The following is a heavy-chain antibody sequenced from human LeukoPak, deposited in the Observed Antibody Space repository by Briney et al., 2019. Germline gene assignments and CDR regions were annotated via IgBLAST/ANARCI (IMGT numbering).Heavy chain of an antibody. CDR1: GGSITGDY. J-gene: IGHJ5*02. CDR3: ARVFRGVVTSNCFDP. CDR2: VYDNGNT. Sequence: SETLSLTCTVSGGSITGDYWTWIRQSPGTGLEWIGLVYDNGNTNYNSSLQSRVTLSVDTSTNQLSLKMTSVTAADTAIYYCARVFRGVVTSNCFDPWGQGTLVTVSS. V-gene: IGHV4-59*01. D-gene: IGHD2-21*02.